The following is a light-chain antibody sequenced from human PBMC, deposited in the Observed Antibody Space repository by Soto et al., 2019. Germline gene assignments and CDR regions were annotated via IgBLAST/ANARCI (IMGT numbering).Light chain of an antibody. CDR3: HSYAGSNTWV. CDR1: SSDVGAYKY. V-gene: IGLV2-8*01. J-gene: IGLJ3*02. CDR2: EVN. Sequence: QSALTQPPSSSGSTGQSVAISGTGTSSDVGAYKYVSWYQQHPGKAPKLLIFEVNERPSGVPDRFSGYKSGTTASLTVSGLQAEAEGDYYCHSYAGSNTWVFGGGTKLTVL.